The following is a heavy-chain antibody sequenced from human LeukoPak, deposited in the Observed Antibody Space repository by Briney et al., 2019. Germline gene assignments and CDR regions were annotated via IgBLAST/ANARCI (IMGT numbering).Heavy chain of an antibody. V-gene: IGHV3-23*01. CDR1: GFIFSSYA. Sequence: PGGSLRLSCAASGFIFSSYAMSWVRQAPGKGLEWVSVISGSGSNTYYADSVKGRFTISRDNSKNTLYLQMNSLRAEDTAVYYCRFLLDDFWSGQGAFDIWGQGTMVTVSS. J-gene: IGHJ3*02. CDR2: ISGSGSNT. CDR3: RFLLDDFWSGQGAFDI. D-gene: IGHD3-3*01.